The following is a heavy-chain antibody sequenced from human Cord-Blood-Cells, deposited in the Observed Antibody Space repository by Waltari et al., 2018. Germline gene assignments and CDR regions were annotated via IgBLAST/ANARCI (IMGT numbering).Heavy chain of an antibody. CDR3: ARDLELGVLDI. CDR1: GFTVSSHY. CDR2: IYSGGST. D-gene: IGHD3-10*01. Sequence: EVQLVESGGGLIQPGGSLRLSGAASGFTVSSHYLSWVRQAPGKGLECVSVIYSGGSTDYAASVKGRFTISRDNSKNTLYLQMNSLRAEDTAVYYCARDLELGVLDIWGQGTMVTVSS. V-gene: IGHV3-53*01. J-gene: IGHJ3*02.